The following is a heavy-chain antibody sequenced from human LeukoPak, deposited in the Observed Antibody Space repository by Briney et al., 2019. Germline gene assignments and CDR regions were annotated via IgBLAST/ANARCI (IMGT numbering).Heavy chain of an antibody. V-gene: IGHV1-69*01. CDR2: IIPIFGTA. D-gene: IGHD3-3*01. Sequence: ASVKVSCKASGGTFSSYAISWVRQAPGQGLEWMGGIIPIFGTANYAQKFQGRVTITADESTNTAYMELSSLRSEDTAVYYCARGNYDFWSGYSLALGGDWFDPWGQGTLVTVSS. CDR3: ARGNYDFWSGYSLALGGDWFDP. J-gene: IGHJ5*02. CDR1: GGTFSSYA.